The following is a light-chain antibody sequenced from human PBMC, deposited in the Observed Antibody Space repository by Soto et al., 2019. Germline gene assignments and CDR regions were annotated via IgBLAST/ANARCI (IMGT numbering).Light chain of an antibody. CDR1: SSDVGGYNY. V-gene: IGLV2-8*01. CDR2: DVG. CDR3: CSHAGSNNPFV. J-gene: IGLJ1*01. Sequence: QSVLTQPPSASGSPGQSVTISCTGTSSDVGGYNYVSWYQQHPGKAPKVMIYDVGKRPSGVPDRFSGSKSGNTASLTVSGLQAEDEADYYCCSHAGSNNPFVFGTGTKLTVL.